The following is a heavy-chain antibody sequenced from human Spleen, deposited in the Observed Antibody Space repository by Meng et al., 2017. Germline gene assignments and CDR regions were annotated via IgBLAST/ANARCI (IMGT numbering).Heavy chain of an antibody. V-gene: IGHV4-30-2*01. CDR1: GASVSSHGYF. D-gene: IGHD5-12*01. J-gene: IGHJ4*02. Sequence: QVHLQESGSGLVKPSQTLSLTCAVAGASVSSHGYFWSWIRQPPGKGLEWIGFIYHSDNTYYTPSLKSRVTISIDRSKNQFSLKLNSVTAADTAVYHCARGGYSGYDPLDYWGQGTLVTVSS. CDR2: IYHSDNT. CDR3: ARGGYSGYDPLDY.